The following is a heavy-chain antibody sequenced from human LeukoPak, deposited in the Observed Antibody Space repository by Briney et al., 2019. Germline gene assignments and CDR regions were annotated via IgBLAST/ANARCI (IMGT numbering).Heavy chain of an antibody. CDR2: ISGSGGST. V-gene: IGHV3-23*01. J-gene: IGHJ4*02. CDR1: GFTFSSYA. Sequence: HPGGSLRLSCAASGFTFSSYAMSWVRQAPGKGLEWVSAISGSGGSTYYADSVKGRFTISRDNSKNTLYLQMNSLRAEDTAVYYCAKGRYYYDSSGYHDYWGQGTLVTVSS. CDR3: AKGRYYYDSSGYHDY. D-gene: IGHD3-22*01.